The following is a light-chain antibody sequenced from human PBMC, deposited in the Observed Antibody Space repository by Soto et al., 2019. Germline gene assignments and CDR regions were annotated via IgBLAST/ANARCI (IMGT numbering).Light chain of an antibody. CDR1: QSVNNY. V-gene: IGKV3-11*01. Sequence: EIVLTRSPATLSLSPGERATLSCRASQSVNNYLAWYQQKPGQAPRLLIYDASSRATDIPARFSGSGSGTDFTLTISSLEPEDFATYYCHQRSNWPLTFGGGTKVEIK. CDR2: DAS. J-gene: IGKJ4*01. CDR3: HQRSNWPLT.